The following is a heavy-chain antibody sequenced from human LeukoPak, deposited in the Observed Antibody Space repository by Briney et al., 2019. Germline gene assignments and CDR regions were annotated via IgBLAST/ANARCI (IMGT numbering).Heavy chain of an antibody. Sequence: GGSLRLSCAASGFTFSSYAMSWVRQAPGKGLEWVSVISTTGGNTYHADSVKGRFTISRDNSKSTLYLQMNSLRAEDTAVYYCAKDGGWGLSTWYSGFDIWGQGTMVTVSS. J-gene: IGHJ3*02. D-gene: IGHD1-26*01. CDR1: GFTFSSYA. CDR2: ISTTGGNT. V-gene: IGHV3-23*01. CDR3: AKDGGWGLSTWYSGFDI.